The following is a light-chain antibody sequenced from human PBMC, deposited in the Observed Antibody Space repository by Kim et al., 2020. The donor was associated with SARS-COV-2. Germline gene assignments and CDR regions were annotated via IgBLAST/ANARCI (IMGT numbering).Light chain of an antibody. J-gene: IGLJ2*01. CDR2: DVR. V-gene: IGLV2-14*03. Sequence: QAITTACTGTSRAVGAYNHVSWYQEPPGNAPKLVIYDVRNRPSGVSDRFSGSKSGNTASLTISGLQAEDEADYYCASFTCSNTVIFGGGTQLNVL. CDR1: SRAVGAYNH. CDR3: ASFTCSNTVI.